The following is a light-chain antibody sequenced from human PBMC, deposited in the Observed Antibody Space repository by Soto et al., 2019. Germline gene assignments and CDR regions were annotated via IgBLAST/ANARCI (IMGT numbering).Light chain of an antibody. CDR1: QSVSSY. J-gene: IGKJ5*01. CDR3: QQRNVWPPIT. Sequence: EIVLTQSPATLSLSPGERATLSCRASQSVSSYLAWYQQKPGQAPRLLIYGASSRATGIPDRFGGSRSGTEFTLTINSLEPEDFAVYYCQQRNVWPPITFGQGTRLEIK. V-gene: IGKV3-11*01. CDR2: GAS.